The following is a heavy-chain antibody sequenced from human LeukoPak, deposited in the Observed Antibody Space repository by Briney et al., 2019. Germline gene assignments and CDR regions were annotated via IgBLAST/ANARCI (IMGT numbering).Heavy chain of an antibody. D-gene: IGHD1-26*01. J-gene: IGHJ6*03. CDR2: INHSGTT. CDR3: ARGPIVGATLLPGSYMDV. Sequence: SETLSLTCAVYGGSFSGYYWTWIRQPPGKGLEWIGEINHSGTTNYNPSLKSRVTISVDTSKNQFSLKLNSVTAADTAVYYCARGPIVGATLLPGSYMDVWGKGTTVTVSS. CDR1: GGSFSGYY. V-gene: IGHV4-34*01.